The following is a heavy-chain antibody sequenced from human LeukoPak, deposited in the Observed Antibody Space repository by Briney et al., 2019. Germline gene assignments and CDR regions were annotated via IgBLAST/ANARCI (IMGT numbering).Heavy chain of an antibody. CDR3: ARATIIMYYFHY. V-gene: IGHV1-46*01. Sequence: ASVKVSCKASGYTFTSNYIHWVRQAPGQGLEWMGIINPSGGSTSYAQKFQGRVTMTRDTSTSTVYMELSSLRSEDTAVYYCARATIIMYYFHYWGQGTLVTVSS. J-gene: IGHJ4*02. CDR1: GYTFTSNY. D-gene: IGHD3-10*01. CDR2: INPSGGST.